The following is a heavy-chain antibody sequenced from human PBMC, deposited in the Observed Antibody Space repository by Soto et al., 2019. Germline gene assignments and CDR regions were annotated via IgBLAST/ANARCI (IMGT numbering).Heavy chain of an antibody. D-gene: IGHD3-10*01. CDR3: VKTLGGSGRWNYYYFNGMDV. V-gene: IGHV3-23*01. Sequence: EVQLLESGGGLVQPGESLRLSCAVSGFIFSEYAMSWVRQAPGKGLECVSGISGSGDVIYYADSVKGRFAISRDTSKNTLYLQMNSLRAEDTAIYYCVKTLGGSGRWNYYYFNGMDVWGQGTTVTVSS. CDR1: GFIFSEYA. CDR2: ISGSGDVI. J-gene: IGHJ6*02.